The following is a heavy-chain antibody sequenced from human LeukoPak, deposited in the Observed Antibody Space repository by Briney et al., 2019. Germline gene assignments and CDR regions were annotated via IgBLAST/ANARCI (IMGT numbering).Heavy chain of an antibody. CDR3: ARHGDTSLVTFFDH. CDR2: IDPSDSYT. CDR1: GYNFVSYTSTTDW. J-gene: IGHJ4*02. Sequence: GESLKISCKGSGYNFVSYTSTTDWISWVRQMPGKGLEWMGRIDPSDSYTDYSPSFQSHVTISADKSINTAYLQCSSLKASDTAMYYCARHGDTSLVTFFDHWGQGTLVTVSS. V-gene: IGHV5-10-1*01. D-gene: IGHD5-18*01.